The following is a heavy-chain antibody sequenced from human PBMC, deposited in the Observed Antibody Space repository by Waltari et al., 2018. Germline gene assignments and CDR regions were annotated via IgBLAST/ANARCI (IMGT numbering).Heavy chain of an antibody. CDR1: GSTSGSLS. CDR2: ISSSSSYI. J-gene: IGHJ4*02. D-gene: IGHD2-15*01. V-gene: IGHV3-21*04. CDR3: ARAPTWEIVSSDYFEY. Sequence: EVQLVESGGGPVKPGGSLRLSCAASGSTSGSLSMSWIRQAPGKGLEWVSSISSSSSYIYYADSVRGRFTISRDNARNSLFLQMYSLRAEDTAVYYCARAPTWEIVSSDYFEYWGQGTLVTVSS.